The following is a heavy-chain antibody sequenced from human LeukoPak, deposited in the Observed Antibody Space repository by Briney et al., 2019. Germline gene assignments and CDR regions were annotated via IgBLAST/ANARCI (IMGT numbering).Heavy chain of an antibody. D-gene: IGHD6-13*01. V-gene: IGHV1-2*06. CDR1: GYTFSGYY. CDR2: INPDSGDT. Sequence: GASVKVSCKASGYTFSGYYIHWVRQAPGQGLEWMGRINPDSGDTNYVRKFLGRVTRTRDTSISTAYLEVSSLRPDDTAMYYCARDLTGGIAAAGDWFDPWGQGTLVTVSS. CDR3: ARDLTGGIAAAGDWFDP. J-gene: IGHJ5*02.